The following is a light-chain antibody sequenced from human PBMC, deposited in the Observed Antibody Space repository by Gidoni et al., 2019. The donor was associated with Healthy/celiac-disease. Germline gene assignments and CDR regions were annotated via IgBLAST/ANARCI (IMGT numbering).Light chain of an antibody. CDR3: AAWDDSLSGQGV. CDR2: RNN. CDR1: ISNIGSNY. V-gene: IGLV1-47*01. J-gene: IGLJ2*01. Sequence: SVLTQPPSASPTPGQSVTISCSGSISNIGSNYVYWYPQLPGTAPNLLIYRNNQRPSGVPDRFSGSKSGTSDSLAISGLRSEDEADYYCAAWDDSLSGQGVFGGGTKLTVL.